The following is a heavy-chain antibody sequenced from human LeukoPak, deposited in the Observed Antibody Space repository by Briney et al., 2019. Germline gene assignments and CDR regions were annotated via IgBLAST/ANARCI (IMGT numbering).Heavy chain of an antibody. D-gene: IGHD4-23*01. J-gene: IGHJ4*02. CDR1: GFTFNTYT. Sequence: GGSLRLSCAASGFTFNTYTMNWVRQAPGKGLEWVAVISYDGSNKYYADSVKGRFTISRDNSKNTLYLQMNSLRAEDTAVYYCATVDYGGNSADYWGQGTLVTVSS. CDR3: ATVDYGGNSADY. CDR2: ISYDGSNK. V-gene: IGHV3-30*04.